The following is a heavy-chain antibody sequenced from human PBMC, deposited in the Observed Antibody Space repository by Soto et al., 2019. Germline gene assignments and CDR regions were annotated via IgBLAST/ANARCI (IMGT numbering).Heavy chain of an antibody. CDR2: ISGSGGST. CDR3: AKDRSGWWELPIYYFDY. D-gene: IGHD1-26*01. V-gene: IGHV3-23*01. Sequence: GGSLRLSCAASGFTFSRYAMSWVRQAPGKGLEWVSAISGSGGSTYYADSVKGRFTISRDNSKNTLYLQMNSLRAEDTAVYYCAKDRSGWWELPIYYFDYWGQGTLVTVSS. J-gene: IGHJ4*02. CDR1: GFTFSRYA.